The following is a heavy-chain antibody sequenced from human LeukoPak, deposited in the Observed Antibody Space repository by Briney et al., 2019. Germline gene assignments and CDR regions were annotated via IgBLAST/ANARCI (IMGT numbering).Heavy chain of an antibody. D-gene: IGHD6-13*01. V-gene: IGHV1-2*02. Sequence: ASVKVSCKASGYTFTGYYMHWVRQAPGQGLEWMGWINPNSGGTNYAQKFQGRATMTRDTSISTAYMELSRLRSDDTAVYYCARIRSSSYYYYGMDVWGQGTTVTVSS. CDR2: INPNSGGT. CDR1: GYTFTGYY. J-gene: IGHJ6*02. CDR3: ARIRSSSYYYYGMDV.